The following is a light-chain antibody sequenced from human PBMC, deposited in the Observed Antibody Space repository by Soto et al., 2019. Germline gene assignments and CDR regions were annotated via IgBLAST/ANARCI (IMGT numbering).Light chain of an antibody. CDR3: QQYNNWPPWT. V-gene: IGKV3-15*01. J-gene: IGKJ1*01. CDR1: QSVYSS. Sequence: ETVMTQSPATLSVSPGERATLSCRASQSVYSSLAWYQQKHGQAPRLIIYGASTRATGIPARFSGSGSGTEFTLTISRLQSEDFAVYYCQQYNNWPPWTFGQGTKVEIK. CDR2: GAS.